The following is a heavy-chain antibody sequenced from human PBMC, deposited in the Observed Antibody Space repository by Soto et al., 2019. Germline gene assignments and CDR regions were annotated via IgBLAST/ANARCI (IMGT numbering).Heavy chain of an antibody. CDR3: AAEWELNYYYYGMYV. V-gene: IGHV1-58*01. J-gene: IGHJ6*02. CDR1: GFTFTSSA. CDR2: IVVGSGNT. D-gene: IGHD1-26*01. Sequence: SVKVSCKASGFTFTSSAVQWVRQARGQRLEWIGWIVVGSGNTNYAQKFQERVTITRDMSTSTAYMELSSLRSEDTAVYYCAAEWELNYYYYGMYVWGQGATVTVSS.